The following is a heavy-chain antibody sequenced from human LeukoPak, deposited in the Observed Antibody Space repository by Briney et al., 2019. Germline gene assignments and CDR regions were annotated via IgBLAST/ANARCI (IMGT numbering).Heavy chain of an antibody. CDR2: MNPNSGNT. D-gene: IGHD6-13*01. Sequence: ASVKVSCKASGYTFTSYYMHWVRQATGQGLEWMGWMNPNSGNTGYAQKFQGRITITRDTSISTAYMELSSLRSEDTAVYYCARRLAAAGYLPDYWGQGTLVTVSS. J-gene: IGHJ4*02. V-gene: IGHV1-8*03. CDR1: GYTFTSYY. CDR3: ARRLAAAGYLPDY.